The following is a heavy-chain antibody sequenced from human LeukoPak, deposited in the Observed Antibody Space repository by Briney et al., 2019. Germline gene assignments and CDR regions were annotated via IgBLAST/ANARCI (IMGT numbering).Heavy chain of an antibody. J-gene: IGHJ3*02. CDR2: IWYDGRNK. V-gene: IGHV3-33*01. D-gene: IGHD5-24*01. CDR1: GFTFSNYG. CDR3: ARDLEMATIMDAFDI. Sequence: PGRSLRLSCAASGFTFSNYGMHWVRQAPGKGLEWAAVIWYDGRNKYYSDSVKGRFTISRDNSKNTLYVQMNSLRAEDTAVYYCARDLEMATIMDAFDIWGQGTMVTVSS.